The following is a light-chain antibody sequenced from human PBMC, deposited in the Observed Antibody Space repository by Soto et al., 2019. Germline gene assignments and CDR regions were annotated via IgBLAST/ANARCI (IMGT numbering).Light chain of an antibody. CDR1: HSVRSS. CDR3: QQYNEWPET. Sequence: TQAPATLSCSPGGRATLSFRASHSVRSSLAWYQQKPGQAPRLLIHGASTRATGIPGRFSGSGSGTEFTLIISSLQSEDFAVYYCQQYNEWPETFGHGTKV. J-gene: IGKJ1*01. CDR2: GAS. V-gene: IGKV3-15*01.